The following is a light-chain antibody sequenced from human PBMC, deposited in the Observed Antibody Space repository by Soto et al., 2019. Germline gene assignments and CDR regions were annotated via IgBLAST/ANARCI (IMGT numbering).Light chain of an antibody. V-gene: IGKV3-20*01. J-gene: IGKJ4*01. CDR3: QQYGSSPLT. CDR2: DAS. CDR1: PSVTNY. Sequence: EIVLTQSPATLSLSPVEIATLSCRASPSVTNYLAWYQQKPGQAPRLLIYDASKRATGIPARFSGSGSGTGFTLTISRLEPEDFAVYYCQQYGSSPLTFGGGTTGDIK.